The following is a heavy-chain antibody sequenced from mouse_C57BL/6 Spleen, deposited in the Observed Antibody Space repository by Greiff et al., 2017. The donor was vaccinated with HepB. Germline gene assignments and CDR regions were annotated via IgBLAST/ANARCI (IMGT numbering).Heavy chain of an antibody. Sequence: EVQVVESGGGLVKPGGSLKLSCAASGFTFSDYGMHWVRQAPEKGLEWVAYISSGSSTSNYADTVKGRSTITIDKATNTLFLQMTSLRSEDTAMYYCARSHDYDSSLYYFAMDYWGQGTSVTVSS. J-gene: IGHJ4*01. V-gene: IGHV5-17*01. CDR2: ISSGSSTS. CDR3: ARSHDYDSSLYYFAMDY. CDR1: GFTFSDYG. D-gene: IGHD1-1*01.